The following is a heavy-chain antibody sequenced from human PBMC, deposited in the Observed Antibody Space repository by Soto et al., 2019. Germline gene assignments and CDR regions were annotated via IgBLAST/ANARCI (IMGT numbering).Heavy chain of an antibody. D-gene: IGHD1-1*01. J-gene: IGHJ5*02. CDR1: GGTSSSYT. Sequence: QVQLVQSGAEVKKPGSSVKVSCKASGGTSSSYTISWVRQAPGQGLEWMGRIIPILGIANYAQKFQGRVTITADKSTCTAYMGLSRLGSEDTAVYYCARDRGGERTGRSWFGPWGQGTLVTVSS. CDR3: ARDRGGERTGRSWFGP. CDR2: IIPILGIA. V-gene: IGHV1-69*08.